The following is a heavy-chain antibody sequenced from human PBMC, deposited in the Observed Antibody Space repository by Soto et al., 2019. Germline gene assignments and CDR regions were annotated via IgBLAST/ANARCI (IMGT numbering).Heavy chain of an antibody. CDR3: ARGGGGIDY. J-gene: IGHJ4*02. CDR2: ISYDGSNK. D-gene: IGHD2-15*01. CDR1: GFTFSSYA. V-gene: IGHV3-30-3*01. Sequence: QVQLVESGGGVVQPGRSLRLSCAASGFTFSSYAMHWVRQAPGKGLEWVAVISYDGSNKYYADSVKGRFTISRDNSTNTLDLQMNSLRAEATAVYYCARGGGGIDYWGQGTLVTVSS.